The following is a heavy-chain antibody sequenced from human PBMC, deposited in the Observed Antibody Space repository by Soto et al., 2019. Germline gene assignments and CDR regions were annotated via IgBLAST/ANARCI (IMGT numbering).Heavy chain of an antibody. Sequence: PSETLSLTCTVSGGSISSGDYYWSWIRQPPGKGLEWIGYIYYSGSTYYNPSLKSRVTISVDTSKNQFSLKLSSVTAADTAVYYCDRVSGSGSIDYWGQGTLVTVSS. V-gene: IGHV4-30-4*01. CDR2: IYYSGST. CDR1: GGSISSGDYY. D-gene: IGHD3-10*01. J-gene: IGHJ4*02. CDR3: DRVSGSGSIDY.